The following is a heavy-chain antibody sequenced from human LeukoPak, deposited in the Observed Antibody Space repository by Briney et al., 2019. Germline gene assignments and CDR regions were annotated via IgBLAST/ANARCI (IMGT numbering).Heavy chain of an antibody. CDR2: ISGSGGST. D-gene: IGHD3-22*01. CDR3: AKGANYYDSSGYYYPAKFDY. J-gene: IGHJ4*02. Sequence: GGSLRLSCAASGFTFSSYGMSWVRQAPGKGLEWVSAISGSGGSTYYADSVKGRFTISRDNSKNTLYLQMNSLRAEDTAVYYCAKGANYYDSSGYYYPAKFDYWGQGTLVTVSS. V-gene: IGHV3-23*01. CDR1: GFTFSSYG.